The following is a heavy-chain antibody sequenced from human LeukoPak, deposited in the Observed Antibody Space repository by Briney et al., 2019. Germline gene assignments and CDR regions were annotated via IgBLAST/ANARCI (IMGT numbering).Heavy chain of an antibody. CDR3: ARDMYDNGWSSFGY. CDR2: ISFDGTNK. V-gene: IGHV3-30*09. Sequence: SGGSLRLSCAASGFTFSHYAMHWVRQAPGKGLDWVAFISFDGTNKYYANSVQGRFAISRDNSKNTLYLQMNSLRAEDTALYYCARDMYDNGWSSFGYWGQGTLVTVSS. CDR1: GFTFSHYA. D-gene: IGHD3-10*01. J-gene: IGHJ4*02.